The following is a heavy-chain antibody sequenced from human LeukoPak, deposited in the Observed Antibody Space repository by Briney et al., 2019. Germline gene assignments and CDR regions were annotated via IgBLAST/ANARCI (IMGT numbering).Heavy chain of an antibody. D-gene: IGHD1-26*01. CDR2: TYYRSKVYY. CDR3: ARDPVGGSTIFDY. J-gene: IGHJ4*02. Sequence: SQTLSLTCAISGDSVSSNSAAWNWIRQSPSRGLEWLGRTYYRSKVYYDYAVAVKSRISINPDTSKNQFSLQLSSVTPEDTAVYYCARDPVGGSTIFDYWGQGTLVTVSS. CDR1: GDSVSSNSAA. V-gene: IGHV6-1*01.